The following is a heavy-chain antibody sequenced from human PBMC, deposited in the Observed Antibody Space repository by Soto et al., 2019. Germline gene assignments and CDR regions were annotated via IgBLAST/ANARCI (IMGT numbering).Heavy chain of an antibody. CDR2: ISYDGSNK. Sequence: GGSLRLSCAASGFTFSSYAMHWVRQAPGKGLEWVAVISYDGSNKYYADSVKGRFTISRDNSKNTLYLQMNSLRAEDTAVYYCARDEFAGDLEGFDYWGQGTLVTVSS. CDR3: ARDEFAGDLEGFDY. J-gene: IGHJ4*02. D-gene: IGHD7-27*01. CDR1: GFTFSSYA. V-gene: IGHV3-30-3*01.